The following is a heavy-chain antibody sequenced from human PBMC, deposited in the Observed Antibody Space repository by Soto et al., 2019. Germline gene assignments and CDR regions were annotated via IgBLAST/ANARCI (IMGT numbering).Heavy chain of an antibody. CDR3: ERAPYQRHDYVRDCDWLLYPFDACEI. Sequence: SQTLYLTCAISGDSVSSNSAAWNWIRQSPSRGLEWLGRTYYRSKWYNDYAVSVKSRITINPDTSKNQFSLQLNSVTPEDTAVYYCERAPYQRHDYVRDCDWLLYPFDACEIGGKLAMVNFSS. D-gene: IGHD3-9*01. CDR2: TYYRSKWYN. V-gene: IGHV6-1*01. CDR1: GDSVSSNSAA. J-gene: IGHJ3*02.